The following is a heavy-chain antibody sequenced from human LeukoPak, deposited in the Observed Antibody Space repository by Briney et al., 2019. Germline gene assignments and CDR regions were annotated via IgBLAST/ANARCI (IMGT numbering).Heavy chain of an antibody. D-gene: IGHD3-9*01. V-gene: IGHV1-2*02. CDR2: INPHSGGT. Sequence: ASVNVSRQDPVYTFTGYFMHWVRQAPRQGREWMGWINPHSGGTNYAPKFQGRVVMARDTSISTADMELSGLSSDDPAVYYCARNTVLGTDILTVWNAYYYGMDVWGQGTTVTVSS. J-gene: IGHJ6*02. CDR3: ARNTVLGTDILTVWNAYYYGMDV. CDR1: VYTFTGYF.